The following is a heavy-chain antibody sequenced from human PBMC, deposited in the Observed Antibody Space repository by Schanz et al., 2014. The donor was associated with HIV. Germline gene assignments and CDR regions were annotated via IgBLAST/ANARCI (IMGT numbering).Heavy chain of an antibody. J-gene: IGHJ4*02. CDR2: IDSDGESK. CDR3: ARDQGYCAGSTCYSWYYFDS. Sequence: EVQLVESGGGVVQPGRSLRLSCAASGFTFSSYGMHWVRQAPGKGLEWVSSIDSDGESKFYTDSVEGRFTVSRDNAKNSLFLQMNSLRVEDTAVYYCARDQGYCAGSTCYSWYYFDSWGQGTPVTVSS. D-gene: IGHD2-21*02. V-gene: IGHV3-48*04. CDR1: GFTFSSYG.